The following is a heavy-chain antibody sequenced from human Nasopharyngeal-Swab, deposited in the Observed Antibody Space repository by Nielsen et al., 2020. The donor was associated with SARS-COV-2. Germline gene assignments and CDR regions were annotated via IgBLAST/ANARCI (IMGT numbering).Heavy chain of an antibody. CDR2: IYYSGST. V-gene: IGHV4-61*05. CDR3: ARRSGYCSSTSCYHYYYGMDV. D-gene: IGHD2-2*01. Sequence: SETLSLTCTVSGGSISSSSYYWGWIRQPPGKGLEWIGYIYYSGSTNYNPSLKSRVTISVDTSKNQFSLKLSSVTAADTAVYYCARRSGYCSSTSCYHYYYGMDVWGQGTTVTVSS. CDR1: GGSISSSSYY. J-gene: IGHJ6*02.